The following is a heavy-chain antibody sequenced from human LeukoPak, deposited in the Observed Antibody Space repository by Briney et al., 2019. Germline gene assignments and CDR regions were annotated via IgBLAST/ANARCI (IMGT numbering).Heavy chain of an antibody. CDR1: GGSISSYY. D-gene: IGHD3-22*01. V-gene: IGHV4-59*08. J-gene: IGHJ4*02. Sequence: SETLSLTCTVSGGSISSYYWSWIRQPPGKGLEWIGYIYYSGTTYYNPSLKSRITISVDTSKNQFSLKLSSVTAADTAVYYCARVDSSGYYLVDYWGQGTLVTVSS. CDR2: IYYSGTT. CDR3: ARVDSSGYYLVDY.